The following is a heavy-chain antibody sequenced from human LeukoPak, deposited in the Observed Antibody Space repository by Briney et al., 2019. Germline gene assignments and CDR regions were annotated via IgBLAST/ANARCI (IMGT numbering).Heavy chain of an antibody. D-gene: IGHD6-13*01. J-gene: IGHJ4*02. CDR1: GFTFSNAW. Sequence: PGGSLRLSCAASGFTFSNAWMSWVRQAPGKGLEWVGRIKSKTDGGTTDYAAPVKGRFTISRDDSKNTLYLQMNSLKTEDTAVYYCITRGSAGTRVFDYWGQGTLVTVSS. CDR3: ITRGSAGTRVFDY. V-gene: IGHV3-15*01. CDR2: IKSKTDGGTT.